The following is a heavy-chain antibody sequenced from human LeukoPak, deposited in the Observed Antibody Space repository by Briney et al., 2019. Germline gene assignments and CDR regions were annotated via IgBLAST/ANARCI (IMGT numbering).Heavy chain of an antibody. CDR1: GFTLSNAW. V-gene: IGHV3-15*01. Sequence: KPGGSLRLSCAASGFTLSNAWMNWVRQVPGKGLEWVGRIKANVDGGTTDYAAPVKGRFSISRDDSRGTLYLQMNSLKNDDTGVYYCATLAGDYYYYYYMDVWGKGTTVTVSS. CDR2: IKANVDGGTT. D-gene: IGHD2-15*01. CDR3: ATLAGDYYYYYYMDV. J-gene: IGHJ6*03.